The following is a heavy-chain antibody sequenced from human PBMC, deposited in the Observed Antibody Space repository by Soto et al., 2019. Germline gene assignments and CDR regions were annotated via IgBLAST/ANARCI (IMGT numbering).Heavy chain of an antibody. Sequence: SETLSLTCAVSGGSISSSYWSWIRQPPGKGLEWLAYIYDDGSANYNPSLKSRATISLDMSKNQFSLKLTSVTAADTAVYYCARDKYCSGGSCRKNWFDPWGQGTLVTVSS. CDR2: IYDDGSA. CDR1: GGSISSSY. CDR3: ARDKYCSGGSCRKNWFDP. D-gene: IGHD2-15*01. J-gene: IGHJ5*02. V-gene: IGHV4-59*01.